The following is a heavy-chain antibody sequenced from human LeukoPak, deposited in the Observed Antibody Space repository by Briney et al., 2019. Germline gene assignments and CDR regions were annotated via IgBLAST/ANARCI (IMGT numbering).Heavy chain of an antibody. CDR1: GVSVTTYA. V-gene: IGHV3-23*01. D-gene: IGHD3-22*01. J-gene: IGHJ4*02. Sequence: HPGGSLRLSCAASGVSVTTYAMSWVRQAPGKGLEWVSRILGDGTFTYYSDSVKGRFTISRDSSTNTLHLQRNSLRAEDTAVYFCAKDMYNYDSPYFDSWGQGTLVTVSS. CDR3: AKDMYNYDSPYFDS. CDR2: ILGDGTFT.